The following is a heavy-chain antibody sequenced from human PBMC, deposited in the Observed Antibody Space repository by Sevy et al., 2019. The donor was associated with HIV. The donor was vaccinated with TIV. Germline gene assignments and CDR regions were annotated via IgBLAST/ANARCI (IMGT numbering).Heavy chain of an antibody. CDR2: IYYSGST. V-gene: IGHV4-39*02. D-gene: IGHD6-13*01. Sequence: SETLSLTCTVSGDSLSSNDYYWAWIRQPPGKGLDWIGSIYYSGSTYYNPSLKSRVTISVATSKNQFSLKLRSVTAADTAVYYCAREGPRIAQFDYWAQGTLVTVSS. CDR3: AREGPRIAQFDY. J-gene: IGHJ4*02. CDR1: GDSLSSNDYY.